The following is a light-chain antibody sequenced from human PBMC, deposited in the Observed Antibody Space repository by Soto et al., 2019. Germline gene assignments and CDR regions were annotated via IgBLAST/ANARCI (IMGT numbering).Light chain of an antibody. CDR2: GAS. CDR3: QQYSNWPPLT. V-gene: IGKV3-15*01. CDR1: QSVSSN. J-gene: IGKJ4*01. Sequence: EIVMTQSPATLSVSPGERATLSCRASQSVSSNLAWYQQKPGQAPRLLIYGASTRATGIPARFSGSGSGTDFTLTISSLQSEDFAVYYCQQYSNWPPLTFGGGTKVDNK.